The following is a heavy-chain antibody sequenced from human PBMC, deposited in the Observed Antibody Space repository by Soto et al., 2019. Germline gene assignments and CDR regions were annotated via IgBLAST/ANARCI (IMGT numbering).Heavy chain of an antibody. CDR2: ISGYNGNT. CDR1: GYTFSSYG. CDR3: ARGKYSSPRGGLDV. V-gene: IGHV1-18*01. Sequence: ASVKVSCKTPGYTFSSYGISWVRQALGQGLEWMGWISGYNGNTNYAQMVRGRVTMTTDTSTSTAYMELRSLRSDDTALYYCARGKYSSPRGGLDVWGQGTPVTVSS. D-gene: IGHD4-4*01. J-gene: IGHJ6*02.